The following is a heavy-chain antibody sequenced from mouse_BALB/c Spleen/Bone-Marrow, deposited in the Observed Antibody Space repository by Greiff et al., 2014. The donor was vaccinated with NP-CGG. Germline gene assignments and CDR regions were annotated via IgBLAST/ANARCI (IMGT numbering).Heavy chain of an antibody. D-gene: IGHD2-4*01. V-gene: IGHV3-2*02. CDR2: ISYSGST. Sequence: VQLKESGPGLVKPSQSLSLTCTVTGYSITSDYAWNWIRQFPGNKLEWMGYISYSGSTSYNPSLKGRISITRDTSKNQFFLQLNSVTAEDTATYYCTRYDYDGVDYWGQGTTLTVSS. CDR1: GYSITSDYA. CDR3: TRYDYDGVDY. J-gene: IGHJ2*01.